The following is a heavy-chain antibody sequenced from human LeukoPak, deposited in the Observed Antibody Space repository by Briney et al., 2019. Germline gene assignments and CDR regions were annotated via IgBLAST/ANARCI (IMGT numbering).Heavy chain of an antibody. CDR2: ISSSSGYI. Sequence: GGSLRLSCAASGFTFSRHSMNWVRQAPGKGLEWVSSISSSSGYIYYADSVKGRFTISRDNAKNSPYLQMNSLRAEDTAVYYCAKTLTTASLDAFDIWGQGTMVTVSS. CDR1: GFTFSRHS. D-gene: IGHD4-17*01. J-gene: IGHJ3*02. V-gene: IGHV3-21*01. CDR3: AKTLTTASLDAFDI.